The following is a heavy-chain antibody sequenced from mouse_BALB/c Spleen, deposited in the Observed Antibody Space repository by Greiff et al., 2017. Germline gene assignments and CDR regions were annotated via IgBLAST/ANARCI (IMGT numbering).Heavy chain of an antibody. CDR2: INPSTGYT. V-gene: IGHV1-7*01. CDR1: GYTFTSYW. Sequence: QVQLKESGAELAKPGASVKMSCKASGYTFTSYWMHWVKQRPGQGLEWIGYINPSTGYTEYNQKFKDKATLTADKSSSTAYMQLSSLTSEDSAVYYCARGGTDFDVWGAGTTVTVSS. CDR3: ARGGTDFDV. J-gene: IGHJ1*01.